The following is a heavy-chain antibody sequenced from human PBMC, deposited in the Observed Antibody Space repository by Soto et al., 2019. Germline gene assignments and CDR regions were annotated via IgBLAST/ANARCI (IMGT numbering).Heavy chain of an antibody. Sequence: SETLSLTCTVSGGSISSSSYYWGWIRQPPGKGLEWIGSIYYSGSTYYDPSLKSRVTISVDTSKNQFSLKLSSVTAADTAVYYCARQGRVTIFGVVRNWFDPWGQGTLVTVSS. D-gene: IGHD3-3*01. CDR3: ARQGRVTIFGVVRNWFDP. CDR1: GGSISSSSYY. J-gene: IGHJ5*02. V-gene: IGHV4-39*01. CDR2: IYYSGST.